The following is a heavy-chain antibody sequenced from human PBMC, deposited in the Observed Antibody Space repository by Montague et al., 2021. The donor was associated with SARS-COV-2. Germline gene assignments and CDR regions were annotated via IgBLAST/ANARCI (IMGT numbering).Heavy chain of an antibody. CDR2: ISYSGST. CDR1: GGSISTYY. CDR3: ARHGPFVVVTAIHDTFDI. D-gene: IGHD2-21*02. Sequence: SETLSLTCTVSGGSISTYYWSWIRQPPGTGLEWIGNISYSGSTNYNPSLNSRVTISVDTSTNQFSLKLSAVTAADTAVYYCARHGPFVVVTAIHDTFDIWGQGTMVTVSS. J-gene: IGHJ3*02. V-gene: IGHV4-59*08.